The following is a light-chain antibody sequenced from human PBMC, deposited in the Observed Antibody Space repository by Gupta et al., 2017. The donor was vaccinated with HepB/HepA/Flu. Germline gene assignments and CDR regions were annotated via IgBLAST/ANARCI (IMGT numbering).Light chain of an antibody. V-gene: IGKV3-20*01. J-gene: IGKJ1*01. CDR2: GTS. CDR3: QYYGSPPWT. CDR1: QSVSRGF. Sequence: EIVLTQSPGTLSLSPGERATLSCRASQSVSRGFVGWYQQKPGQAPSLLIYGTSTRATGTPARFSGSGSGTGFTLTISRLEPEDFAMYYCQYYGSPPWTFGQGTKVEIK.